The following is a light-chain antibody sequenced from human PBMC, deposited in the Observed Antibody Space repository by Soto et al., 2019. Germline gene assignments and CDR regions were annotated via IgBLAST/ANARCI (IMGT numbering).Light chain of an antibody. CDR1: QSVSSF. CDR3: QQRSTWPLT. V-gene: IGKV3-11*01. J-gene: IGKJ1*01. CDR2: DAS. Sequence: EIVLTQSPATLSLSPGERAALSCRASQSVSSFLAWYQQTPGQAPRLLIYDASNRATGIPARFSGSGSGTDFTLTFSSLEAEDFAVYYCQQRSTWPLTFGHGTKVEIK.